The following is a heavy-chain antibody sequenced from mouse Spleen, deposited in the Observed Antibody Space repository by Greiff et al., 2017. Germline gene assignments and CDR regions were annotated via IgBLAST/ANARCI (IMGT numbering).Heavy chain of an antibody. V-gene: IGHV5-12*02. CDR1: GFTFSDYY. CDR2: ISNGGGST. Sequence: EVKVVESGGGLVQPGGSLKLSCATSGFTFSDYYMYWVRQTPEKRLEWVAYISNGGGSTYYPDTVKGRFTISRDNAKNTLYLQMSRLKSEDTAMYYCARDGYYDYWGQGTTLTVSS. J-gene: IGHJ2*01. D-gene: IGHD2-3*01. CDR3: ARDGYYDY.